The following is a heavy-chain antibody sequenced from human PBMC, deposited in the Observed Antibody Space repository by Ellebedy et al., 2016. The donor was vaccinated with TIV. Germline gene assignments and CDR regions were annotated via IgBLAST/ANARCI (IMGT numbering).Heavy chain of an antibody. CDR1: GFTFSDYW. J-gene: IGHJ4*02. CDR3: ARDTLVGVTDSYFDY. D-gene: IGHD1-26*01. Sequence: GESLKISCAASGFTFSDYWMSWVRQAPGKGLEWVANIKQDGSKRFYVDSVKGRIPISRDNAKNSLYLQMNNLRAEDTAVYYCARDTLVGVTDSYFDYWGQGTLVTVSS. V-gene: IGHV3-7*03. CDR2: IKQDGSKR.